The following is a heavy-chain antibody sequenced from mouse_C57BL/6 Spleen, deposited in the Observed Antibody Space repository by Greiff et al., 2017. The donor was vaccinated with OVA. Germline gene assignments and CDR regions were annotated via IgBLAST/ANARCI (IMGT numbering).Heavy chain of an antibody. CDR2: ISDGGSYT. V-gene: IGHV5-4*03. D-gene: IGHD1-1*01. CDR1: GFTFSSYA. Sequence: EVKLVESGGGLVKPGGSLKLSCAASGFTFSSYAMSWVRQTPEKRLEWVATISDGGSYTYYPDNVKGRFTISRDNAKNNLYLQMSHLKSEDTAVYYCARGGYGSFDDWGKGTTLTVSS. CDR3: ARGGYGSFDD. J-gene: IGHJ2*01.